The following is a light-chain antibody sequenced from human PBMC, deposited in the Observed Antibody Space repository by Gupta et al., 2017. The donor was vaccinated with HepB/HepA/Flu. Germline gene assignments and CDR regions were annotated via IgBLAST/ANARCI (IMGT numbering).Light chain of an antibody. CDR3: QQYDNLPLT. CDR2: DAS. J-gene: IGKJ4*01. V-gene: IGKV1-33*01. Sequence: DIQMTQSLSSLSASVGDIVTITCQASQDISNYLNWYQQKPGKAPKLLIYDASNLETGVPSRFSGSGSGTDFTFTISSLQPEDIATYYCQQYDNLPLTFGGGTKVEIK. CDR1: QDISNY.